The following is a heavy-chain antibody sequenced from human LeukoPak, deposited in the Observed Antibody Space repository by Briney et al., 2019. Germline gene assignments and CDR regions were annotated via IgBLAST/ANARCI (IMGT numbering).Heavy chain of an antibody. D-gene: IGHD5-18*01. J-gene: IGHJ4*02. Sequence: SETLSLTCTVSGGSISSYYWSWIRQPPGKGLEWIGYIYYSGSTYYNPSLKSRVTISVDTSKNQFSLKLSSVTAADTAVYYCARAFVGYHFDYWGQGTLVTVSS. CDR3: ARAFVGYHFDY. CDR2: IYYSGST. CDR1: GGSISSYY. V-gene: IGHV4-59*06.